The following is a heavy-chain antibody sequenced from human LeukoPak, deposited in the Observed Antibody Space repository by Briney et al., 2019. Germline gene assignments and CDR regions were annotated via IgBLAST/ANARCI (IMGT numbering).Heavy chain of an antibody. CDR2: IYYSGST. CDR3: ARAGGREYSGSYPNWFDP. D-gene: IGHD1-26*01. V-gene: IGHV4-59*01. Sequence: SETLSLTCTVSGGPISSYYWSWIRQPPGKGLEWIGYIYYSGSTNYNPSLKSRVTISVDTSKNQFSLKLSSVTAADTAVYYCARAGGREYSGSYPNWFDPWGQGTLVTVSS. CDR1: GGPISSYY. J-gene: IGHJ5*02.